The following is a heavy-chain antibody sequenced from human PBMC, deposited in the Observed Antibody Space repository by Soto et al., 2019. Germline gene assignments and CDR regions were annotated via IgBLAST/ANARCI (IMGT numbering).Heavy chain of an antibody. J-gene: IGHJ4*02. CDR3: ARQRTTVVTQAYFDH. Sequence: SETLSLTCIVSGESISSSSYYWGWIRQPPWKGLEWIGSIYYSGRTYYNPSFKSRVTISIDTSKNQFSLKLSSVTATDTAVYYCARQRTTVVTQAYFDHWGQGXLVTVYS. CDR1: GESISSSSYY. CDR2: IYYSGRT. V-gene: IGHV4-39*01. D-gene: IGHD2-21*02.